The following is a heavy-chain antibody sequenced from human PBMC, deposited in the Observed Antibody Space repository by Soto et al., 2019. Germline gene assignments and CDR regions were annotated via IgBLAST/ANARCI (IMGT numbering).Heavy chain of an antibody. CDR2: IYYSGST. CDR3: ARHSRGWYFDY. CDR1: GGSISSNTY. J-gene: IGHJ4*02. Sequence: NPSETLSLTCSDSGGSISSNTYWGWIRQPPGKGLEWIGNIYYSGSTFYNPSLRSRVTMSVDMSKNQFSLKLSSVTAADTAVYYCARHSRGWYFDYWGQGTLVTV. D-gene: IGHD6-19*01. V-gene: IGHV4-39*01.